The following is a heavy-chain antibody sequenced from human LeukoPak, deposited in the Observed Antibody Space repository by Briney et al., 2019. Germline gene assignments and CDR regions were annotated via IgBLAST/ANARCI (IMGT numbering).Heavy chain of an antibody. V-gene: IGHV3-23*01. CDR3: AKQFLGYMDLDI. J-gene: IGHJ3*02. Sequence: PGGSLRLSCAASGFTFSSYTMSWVRQAPGKGLEWVSAISGSGGSTYSADSVNGRFIISRDNSKNTLYLQMNSLRAEDTAVYYCAKQFLGYMDLDIWGQGTMVTVSS. CDR2: ISGSGGST. D-gene: IGHD3-16*01. CDR1: GFTFSSYT.